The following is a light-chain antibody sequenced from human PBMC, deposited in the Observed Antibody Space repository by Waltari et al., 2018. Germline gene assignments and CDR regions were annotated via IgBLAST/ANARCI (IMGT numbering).Light chain of an antibody. CDR2: EAT. CDR1: SSNIGSDDL. V-gene: IGLV2-23*01. Sequence: QSALTQPASVSGSPGQSITISCTGTSSNIGSDDLLSWYQQRPGKAPKLIIYEATKRSSGVSDRFSASTSGNTASLTISGLLPEDESDYYCCSYAGDNTFLFGSGTKVTV. CDR3: CSYAGDNTFL. J-gene: IGLJ1*01.